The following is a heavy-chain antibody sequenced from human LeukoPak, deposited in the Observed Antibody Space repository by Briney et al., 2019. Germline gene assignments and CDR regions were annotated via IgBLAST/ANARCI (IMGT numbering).Heavy chain of an antibody. V-gene: IGHV3-23*01. CDR1: GFTFSSYD. CDR2: ISGSGGST. Sequence: GGSLRLSCAASGFTFSSYDMSWVRQAPGKGLEWVSGISGSGGSTYYADSVKGRFTISRDNSKNTLYLQMNSLRAEDTAVYYCAKDPPSLGYCSSTSCPDDAFDIWGQGTMVTVSS. D-gene: IGHD2-2*01. J-gene: IGHJ3*02. CDR3: AKDPPSLGYCSSTSCPDDAFDI.